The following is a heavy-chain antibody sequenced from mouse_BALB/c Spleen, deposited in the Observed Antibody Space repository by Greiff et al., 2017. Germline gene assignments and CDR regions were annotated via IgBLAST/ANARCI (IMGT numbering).Heavy chain of an antibody. Sequence: EVQGVESGGGLVKPGGSLKLSCAASGFTFSSYAMSWVRQTPEKRLEWVATISSGGSYTYYPDSVKGRFTISRDNAKNTLYLQMSSLRSEDTAMYYCARHGEYGNYGNAMDYWGQGTSVTVSS. V-gene: IGHV5-9-3*01. CDR3: ARHGEYGNYGNAMDY. CDR2: ISSGGSYT. J-gene: IGHJ4*01. D-gene: IGHD2-10*02. CDR1: GFTFSSYA.